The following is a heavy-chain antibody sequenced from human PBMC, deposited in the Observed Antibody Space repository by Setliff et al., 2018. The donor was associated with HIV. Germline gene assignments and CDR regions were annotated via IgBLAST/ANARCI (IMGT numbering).Heavy chain of an antibody. D-gene: IGHD3-3*01. V-gene: IGHV3-48*03. CDR2: ISSSGSTI. Sequence: AGGSLRLSCEASGFTFSSYSINWVRQAPGKGLEWVSDISSSGSTIYYADSVKGRFTISRDNAKNSLYLQMNSLRAEDTAVYYCARVFLEWLLYRPDYVMDVWGQGTTVTVSS. CDR1: GFTFSSYS. J-gene: IGHJ6*02. CDR3: ARVFLEWLLYRPDYVMDV.